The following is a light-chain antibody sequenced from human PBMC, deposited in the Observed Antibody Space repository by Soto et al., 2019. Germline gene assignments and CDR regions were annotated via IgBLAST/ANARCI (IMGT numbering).Light chain of an antibody. V-gene: IGLV1-51*01. CDR1: TSNIGSNY. CDR3: GSWDDSLSTML. CDR2: DNN. Sequence: QSVLTQPPSVSAAPGQKVSISCSGRTSNIGSNYVSWYQQLPGTAPKLLIYDNNDRPSGIPVRFSGSKSGTSATLGIAGLQTGDEAVYFCGSWDDSLSTMLFGGGTKLTVL. J-gene: IGLJ2*01.